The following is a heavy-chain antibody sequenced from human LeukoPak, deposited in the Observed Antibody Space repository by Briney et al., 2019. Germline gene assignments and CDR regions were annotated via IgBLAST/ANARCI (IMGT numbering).Heavy chain of an antibody. CDR2: IRYDGSNK. V-gene: IGHV3-30*02. CDR1: GFTFSSYG. CDR3: AKGRTAAGYHPFTDY. D-gene: IGHD6-13*01. Sequence: PGGPLRLSCAASGFTFSSYGMHWVRQAPGKGLEGVAFIRYDGSNKYYADSVKGRSTISRDNSKNTLYLQMNSLRAEDTAVYYCAKGRTAAGYHPFTDYWGQGTLVTVSS. J-gene: IGHJ4*02.